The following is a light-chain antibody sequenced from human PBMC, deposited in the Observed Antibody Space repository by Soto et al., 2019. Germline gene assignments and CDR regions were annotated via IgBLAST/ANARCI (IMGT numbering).Light chain of an antibody. V-gene: IGLV1-40*01. CDR1: XSNIGAGYD. J-gene: IGLJ2*01. CDR2: GNS. CDR3: QSYDSSLIV. Sequence: QSVLTQPPSVSGAPGQRVTISCTGSXSNIGAGYDVHWYQQLPGTAPKLLIYGNSNRPSGVPDRFSGSKSGTSASLAITGLQAEDEADYYCQSYDSSLIVFGGGTKLTVL.